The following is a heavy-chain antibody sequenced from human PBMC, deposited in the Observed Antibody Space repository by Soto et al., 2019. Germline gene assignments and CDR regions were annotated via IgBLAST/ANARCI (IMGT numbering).Heavy chain of an antibody. V-gene: IGHV1-18*01. Sequence: ASVKVSCKASGGPFSSYAISWVRQAPGPRLEWMGGIIAYNGNTNYAQKHQGRVTMTTDKSTSTAYMELRSLRSDDTAVYYCARDWGPYYRAAAGPWNYWGQGTLVTVLL. CDR2: IIAYNGNT. J-gene: IGHJ4*02. D-gene: IGHD6-13*01. CDR3: ARDWGPYYRAAAGPWNY. CDR1: GGPFSSYA.